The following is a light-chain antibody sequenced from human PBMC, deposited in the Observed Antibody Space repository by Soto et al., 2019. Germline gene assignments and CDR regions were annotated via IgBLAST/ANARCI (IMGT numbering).Light chain of an antibody. CDR3: CSHAGSYNDV. V-gene: IGLV2-11*01. CDR2: DVS. J-gene: IGLJ1*01. Sequence: QSVLTQPRSVSGSPGQSVTISCTGTSSDVGGYNYVSWYQQHPGKAPKLMIYDVSKRPSGVPDRFSGSKSGNTASLTISGLQAEDEADYYCCSHAGSYNDVFGTGTKGTVL. CDR1: SSDVGGYNY.